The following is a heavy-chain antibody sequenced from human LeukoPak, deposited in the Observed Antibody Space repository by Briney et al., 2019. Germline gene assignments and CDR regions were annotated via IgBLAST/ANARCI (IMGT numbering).Heavy chain of an antibody. D-gene: IGHD3-16*01. J-gene: IGHJ4*02. CDR2: IYYSGST. CDR1: GGSITRDY. V-gene: IGHV4-59*08. CDR3: ARRGRSSSLDY. Sequence: SETLSLTCTVSGGSITRDYWSWIRQPPGKGLEWIGYIYYSGSTNYNPSLKSRVTISVDTSKNQFSLKLSSVIAADTAVYYCARRGRSSSLDYWGQGTLVTVSS.